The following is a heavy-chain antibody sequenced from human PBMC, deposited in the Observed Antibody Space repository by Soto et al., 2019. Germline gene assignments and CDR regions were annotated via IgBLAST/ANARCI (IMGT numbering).Heavy chain of an antibody. J-gene: IGHJ4*02. V-gene: IGHV3-30-3*01. CDR1: GFTFSSYA. Sequence: PGGSLRLSCAASGFTFSSYAMHWVRQAPGKGLEWVAVISYDGSNKYYADSVKGRFTISRDNSKNTLYLQMNSLRAEDMAVYYCARGHDTTIAAAEGYWGQGTLVTVSS. CDR2: ISYDGSNK. D-gene: IGHD6-13*01. CDR3: ARGHDTTIAAAEGY.